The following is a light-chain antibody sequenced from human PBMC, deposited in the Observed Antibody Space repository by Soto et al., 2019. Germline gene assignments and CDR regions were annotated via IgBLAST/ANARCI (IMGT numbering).Light chain of an antibody. V-gene: IGKV1-5*03. CDR2: KAS. J-gene: IGKJ4*01. CDR3: QQYESYPMT. Sequence: DSQMTQYPSTLSASIGDRVTITCRAGQSISSWLAWYQQKPGKAPKPLISKASTLQSGVPPRFSGSGSGTEFALTISSLQPDDFATYYCQQYESYPMTFGGGTKVDIK. CDR1: QSISSW.